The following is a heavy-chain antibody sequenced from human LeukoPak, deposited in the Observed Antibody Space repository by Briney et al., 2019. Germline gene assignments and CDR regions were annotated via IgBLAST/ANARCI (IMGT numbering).Heavy chain of an antibody. CDR1: GFTVSSSY. CDR3: ARAQTSPEGYYYYYYMDV. J-gene: IGHJ6*03. Sequence: PGGSLRLSCAASGFTVSSSYMSWVRQAPGKGLEWVSVIYSGGTPYYADSVKGRFTISRDHPKNTLYLQMNSLRAEDTAVYYCARAQTSPEGYYYYYYMDVWGKGTTVTVSS. V-gene: IGHV3-53*01. CDR2: IYSGGTP.